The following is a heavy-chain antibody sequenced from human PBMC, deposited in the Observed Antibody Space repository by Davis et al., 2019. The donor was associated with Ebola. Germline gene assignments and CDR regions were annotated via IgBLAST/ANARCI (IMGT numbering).Heavy chain of an antibody. CDR1: GFTFSSYW. V-gene: IGHV3-7*01. CDR2: IKQDGSEK. J-gene: IGHJ6*02. Sequence: GESLKISCAASGFTFSSYWMSWVRQAPGKGLEWVANIKQDGSEKYYVDSVKGRFTISIDNSQNTLSLQMNSLRAEDTAVYYCAEIYWVRYGMDVWGQGTTVTVSS. CDR3: AEIYWVRYGMDV. D-gene: IGHD2-8*02.